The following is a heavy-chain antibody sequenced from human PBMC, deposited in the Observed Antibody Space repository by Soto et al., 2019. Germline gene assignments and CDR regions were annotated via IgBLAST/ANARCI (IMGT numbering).Heavy chain of an antibody. CDR3: VRMTRGYPYGLDF. J-gene: IGHJ4*02. Sequence: QVQVVESGGGVVQPGRSLRLSCEASGFTFRSHGMHWVRQAPGKGLEWVAVISFDGSDKYYADSVRGRFTISRDNSQKTLHLEMNNLRPEDTAVYYCVRMTRGYPYGLDFWGQGTLVTVSS. V-gene: IGHV3-30*03. CDR2: ISFDGSDK. D-gene: IGHD5-18*01. CDR1: GFTFRSHG.